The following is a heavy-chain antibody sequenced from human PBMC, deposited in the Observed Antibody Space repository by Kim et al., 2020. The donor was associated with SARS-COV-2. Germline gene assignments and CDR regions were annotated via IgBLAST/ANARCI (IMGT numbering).Heavy chain of an antibody. V-gene: IGHV4-4*02. D-gene: IGHD4-17*01. J-gene: IGHJ4*02. CDR2: IYHSGST. Sequence: SETLSLTCAVSGGSISSSNWWSWVRQPPGKGLEWIGEIYHSGSTNYNPSLKSRVTISVDKSKNQFSLKLSSVTAADTAVYYCAREGGDLHGTFDYWGQGTLVTVSS. CDR1: GGSISSSNW. CDR3: AREGGDLHGTFDY.